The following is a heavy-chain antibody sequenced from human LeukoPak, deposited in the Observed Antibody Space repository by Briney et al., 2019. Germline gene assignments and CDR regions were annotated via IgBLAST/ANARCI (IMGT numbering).Heavy chain of an antibody. CDR3: ARIDYGDYSRYFDL. D-gene: IGHD4-17*01. J-gene: IGHJ2*01. CDR1: GGSISSSNW. V-gene: IGHV4-4*02. Sequence: SGTLSLTCAVSGGSISSSNWWSWVRQPPGKGLEWIGEIYHSGSTNYNPSLKSRVTISVDKSKNQFSLKLSSVTAADTAVYYCARIDYGDYSRYFDLWGRGTLVTVSS. CDR2: IYHSGST.